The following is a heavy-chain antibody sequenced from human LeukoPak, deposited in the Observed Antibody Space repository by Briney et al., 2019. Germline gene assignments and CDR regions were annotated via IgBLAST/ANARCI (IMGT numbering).Heavy chain of an antibody. CDR1: GFTFDDYA. CDR3: ARDHDWAFDL. CDR2: ISWNSVTI. J-gene: IGHJ4*02. Sequence: GGSLRLSCAASGFTFDDYAMHWVRQAPGKGLEWVSGISWNSVTIDYADSVKGRFTISRDNAKNSLYLQMNALRYEDTAIYYCARDHDWAFDLWGQGTLVTVSS. D-gene: IGHD3-9*01. V-gene: IGHV3-9*01.